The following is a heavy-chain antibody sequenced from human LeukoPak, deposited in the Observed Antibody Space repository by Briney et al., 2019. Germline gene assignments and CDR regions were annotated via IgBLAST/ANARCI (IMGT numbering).Heavy chain of an antibody. V-gene: IGHV3-15*01. J-gene: IGHJ4*02. CDR2: IKSKGDGETT. CDR3: ATDLGLTMIRGVIVH. D-gene: IGHD3-10*01. CDR1: GFTFTNGW. Sequence: PGGSLRLSCATSGFTFTNGWMTWVRQAPGKGLEWVGRIKSKGDGETTDYGAPVKGRFTMSRDDSKATLYLQMNFLQAEDTAVYYCATDLGLTMIRGVIVHWGQGGLVIVSS.